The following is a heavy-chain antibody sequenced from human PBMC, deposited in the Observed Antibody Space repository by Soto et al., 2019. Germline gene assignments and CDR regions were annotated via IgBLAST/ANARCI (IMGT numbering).Heavy chain of an antibody. J-gene: IGHJ5*02. CDR3: ARAAISSTSRYNWFDP. CDR1: GFTFSRYW. V-gene: IGHV3-7*05. Sequence: SLRLSCAASGFTFSRYWMNWVRQAPGEGLEWVANIKQDGSEKFYVDSVRGRFTISRDNAKNSLYLQMNSLRAEDTAVYYCARAAISSTSRYNWFDPWGQGTLVTVSS. CDR2: IKQDGSEK. D-gene: IGHD6-6*01.